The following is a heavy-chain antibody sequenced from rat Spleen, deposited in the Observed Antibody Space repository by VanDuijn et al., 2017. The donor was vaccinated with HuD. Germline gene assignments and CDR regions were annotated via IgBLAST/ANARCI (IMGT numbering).Heavy chain of an antibody. D-gene: IGHD1-5*01. Sequence: EVQLVESGGGLVQPGRSLKLACAASGFTFSDYYMAWVRQAPKKGREGVASISSEGSSTYYGDSVKGRFTISRDNAKSTLYLQMNSLRSEDTATYYCARQIGIGTTHFDYWGQGVMVTVSS. CDR3: ARQIGIGTTHFDY. V-gene: IGHV5-22*01. CDR1: GFTFSDYY. CDR2: ISSEGSST. J-gene: IGHJ2*01.